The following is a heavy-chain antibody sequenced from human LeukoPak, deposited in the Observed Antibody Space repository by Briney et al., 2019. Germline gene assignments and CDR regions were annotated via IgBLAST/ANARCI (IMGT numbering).Heavy chain of an antibody. CDR3: AHRRGGRGRSSGRYWFDP. Sequence: ESGPTLVKPTQTLTLTCTFSGFSLSTSGVGVGWIRQPPGKALEWLALIYWDDDKRYSPSLKSRLTITKDTSKNQVVLTVTNMDPVDTATYYCAHRRGGRGRSSGRYWFDPWGQGTLVTVSS. D-gene: IGHD6-19*01. J-gene: IGHJ5*02. CDR1: GFSLSTSGVG. CDR2: IYWDDDK. V-gene: IGHV2-5*02.